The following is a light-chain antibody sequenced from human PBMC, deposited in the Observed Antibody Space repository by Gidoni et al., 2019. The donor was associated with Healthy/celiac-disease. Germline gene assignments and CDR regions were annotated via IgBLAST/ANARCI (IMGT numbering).Light chain of an antibody. CDR3: QQRSKWPPLT. CDR2: DAS. V-gene: IGKV3-11*01. CDR1: QSVSSY. J-gene: IGKJ4*01. Sequence: DIVLTQSPATLSLSPGDRATLSCRVSQSVSSYLAWYQQKPGQAPRLLIYDASNRATGIPARCSGSGSGTDFNLTISSLEAEEFAVDYCQQRSKWPPLTFGGGTKVEIK.